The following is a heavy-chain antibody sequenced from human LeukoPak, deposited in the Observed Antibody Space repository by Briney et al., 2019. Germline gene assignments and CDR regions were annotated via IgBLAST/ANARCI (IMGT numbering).Heavy chain of an antibody. V-gene: IGHV5-51*01. CDR3: AGHPSYTRGWPLDS. D-gene: IGHD6-19*01. Sequence: GESLNISCKGSGFTSTNSWIALVREVPEKVQEWMGIIYLGDSATRYSPSFQGETTISADKSITTAYLQWSSLTASDTAIYYCAGHPSYTRGWPLDSSGHRNPFTASS. CDR1: GFTSTNSW. J-gene: IGHJ5*01. CDR2: IYLGDSAT.